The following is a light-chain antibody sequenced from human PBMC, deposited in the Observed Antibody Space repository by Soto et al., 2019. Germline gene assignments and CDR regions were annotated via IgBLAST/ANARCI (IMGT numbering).Light chain of an antibody. CDR1: QSVSGW. V-gene: IGKV1-39*01. J-gene: IGKJ1*01. CDR3: QQSYSTPPT. CDR2: DAS. Sequence: DIQMTQSPSTLSASVGDTVTVTCRASQSVSGWLAWYQQKPGTAPKLLIYDASSLERGVPSRFSGSGSGTDFTLTISSLQPEDFATYYCQQSYSTPPTFGQGTKVDIK.